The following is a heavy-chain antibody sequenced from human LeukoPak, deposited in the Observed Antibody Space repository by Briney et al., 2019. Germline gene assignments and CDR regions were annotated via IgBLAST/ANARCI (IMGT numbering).Heavy chain of an antibody. V-gene: IGHV3-30*04. Sequence: GGSLRLSCAASGFTFSSYAMHWVRQAPGKGLEWVAVISYDGSNKYYADSVKGRFTISRDNSKNTLYLQMNSLRAEDTAVYYCAREGHYYDSSGYYRGAYFDYWGQGTLVTVSS. CDR2: ISYDGSNK. J-gene: IGHJ4*02. CDR1: GFTFSSYA. CDR3: AREGHYYDSSGYYRGAYFDY. D-gene: IGHD3-22*01.